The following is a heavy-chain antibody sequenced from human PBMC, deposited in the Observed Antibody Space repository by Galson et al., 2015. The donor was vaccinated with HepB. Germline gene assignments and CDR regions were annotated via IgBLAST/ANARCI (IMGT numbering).Heavy chain of an antibody. CDR2: IIPIFGTA. J-gene: IGHJ3*02. CDR1: GGTFSSYA. Sequence: QSGAEVKKPGSSVKVSCKASGGTFSSYAISWVRQAPGQGLEWMGGIIPIFGTANYAQKFQGRVTITADKSTSTAYMELSSLRSEDTAVYYCARESVSSGLTGDAFDIWGQGTMVTVSS. CDR3: ARESVSSGLTGDAFDI. V-gene: IGHV1-69*06. D-gene: IGHD6-19*01.